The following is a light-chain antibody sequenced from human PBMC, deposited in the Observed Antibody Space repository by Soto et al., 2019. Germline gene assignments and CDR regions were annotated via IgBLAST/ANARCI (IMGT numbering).Light chain of an antibody. CDR1: QSININ. J-gene: IGKJ1*01. Sequence: EILMTQSPATLSVSPGERATLSCRASQSININLAWYQQKPGQAPRLLIYGASTRATGIPARFSGSGSGTEFTLTISSLQSEDFAVHYCQQYNDWPRGTFGQGTKVEIK. CDR3: QQYNDWPRGT. CDR2: GAS. V-gene: IGKV3-15*01.